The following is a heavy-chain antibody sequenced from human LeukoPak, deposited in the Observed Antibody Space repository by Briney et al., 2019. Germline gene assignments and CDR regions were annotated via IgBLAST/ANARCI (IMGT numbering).Heavy chain of an antibody. V-gene: IGHV3-30*04. CDR1: GFTFSSYA. Sequence: GGSLRLSCAASGFTFSSYAMHWVRQAPGKGLEWVAVISYDGSNKYYADSVKGRFTISRDNSKNTLYLQMNSLRAEDTAVYYCAKSPLVVITPYYYYMDVWGKGTTVTISS. D-gene: IGHD3-22*01. CDR2: ISYDGSNK. J-gene: IGHJ6*03. CDR3: AKSPLVVITPYYYYMDV.